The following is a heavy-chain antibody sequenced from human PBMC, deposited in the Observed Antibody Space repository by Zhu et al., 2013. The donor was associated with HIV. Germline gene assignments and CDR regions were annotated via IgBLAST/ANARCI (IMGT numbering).Heavy chain of an antibody. V-gene: IGHV1-2*02. CDR3: ARDDVVVTATRPSYYYYGMDV. J-gene: IGHJ6*02. D-gene: IGHD2-21*02. Sequence: ASVKVSCKASGYTFTGYYMQWVRQAPGQGLEWMGWINPNSGGTNYAQKFQGRVTMTRDTSISTAYMELSRLRSDDTAVYYCARDDVVVTATRPSYYYYGMDVWGQGTTVTVSS. CDR1: GYTFTGYY. CDR2: INPNSGGT.